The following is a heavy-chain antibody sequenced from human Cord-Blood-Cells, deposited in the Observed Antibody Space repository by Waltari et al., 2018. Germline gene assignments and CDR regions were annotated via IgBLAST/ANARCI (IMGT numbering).Heavy chain of an antibody. D-gene: IGHD6-6*01. CDR2: IYPGDSDT. Sequence: EVQLVQSGAEVKKPGESLKISCKGSGYSFTSYCIGWVRQMYGKGLEWMAIIYPGDSDTRYSPSCQGQVNISADKSISTAYLQWSSLEASDTAMYYCARLPMRAARDAFDIWGQGTMVTVSS. CDR1: GYSFTSYC. J-gene: IGHJ3*02. V-gene: IGHV5-51*03. CDR3: ARLPMRAARDAFDI.